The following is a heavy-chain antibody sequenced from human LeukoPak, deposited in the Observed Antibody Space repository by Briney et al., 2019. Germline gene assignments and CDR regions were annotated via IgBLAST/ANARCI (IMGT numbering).Heavy chain of an antibody. Sequence: SETLSLTCTVSGGSISSYYWGWIRQPPGKGLEWIGSIYYSGSTYYNPSLKSRVTISVDTSKNQFSLKLSSVTAADTAVYYCARHGTHAFDIWGQGTMVTVSS. CDR3: ARHGTHAFDI. V-gene: IGHV4-39*01. D-gene: IGHD6-13*01. J-gene: IGHJ3*02. CDR1: GGSISSYY. CDR2: IYYSGST.